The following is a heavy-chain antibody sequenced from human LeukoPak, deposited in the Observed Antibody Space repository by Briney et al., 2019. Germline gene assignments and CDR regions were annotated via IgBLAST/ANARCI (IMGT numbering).Heavy chain of an antibody. V-gene: IGHV3-9*01. Sequence: GGSLRLSCAASGFTFDDYAMHWVRHAPGKGLEWVSGISWNSGSIGYADSVKGRFTISRDNAKNSLYLQMNSLRAEDTAVYYCAELGITMIGGIWGKGTTVTISS. CDR2: ISWNSGSI. CDR3: AELGITMIGGI. D-gene: IGHD3-10*02. J-gene: IGHJ6*04. CDR1: GFTFDDYA.